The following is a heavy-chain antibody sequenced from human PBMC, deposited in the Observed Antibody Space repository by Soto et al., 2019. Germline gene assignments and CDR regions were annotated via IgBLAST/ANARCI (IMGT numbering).Heavy chain of an antibody. Sequence: GGSLRLSCAASGFTFSSYAMHWVRQAPGKGLEWVAVISYDGSNKYYADSVKGRFTISRDNSKNTLYLQMNSLRAEDTAVYYCARAITMIVVVMAYWGQGTLVTVSS. V-gene: IGHV3-30-3*01. CDR3: ARAITMIVVVMAY. CDR1: GFTFSSYA. CDR2: ISYDGSNK. D-gene: IGHD3-22*01. J-gene: IGHJ4*02.